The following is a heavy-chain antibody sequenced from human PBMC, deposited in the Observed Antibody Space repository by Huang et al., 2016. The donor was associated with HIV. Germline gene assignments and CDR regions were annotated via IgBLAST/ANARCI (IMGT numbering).Heavy chain of an antibody. Sequence: QVQLVQSGAEVKKPGASVKVSCKASGYTFSSFGISWGRQAPGQGLEGVGWISVYNGNTKFAQKFQGRLTRTTDTSTSTAYMELRSLRSDDTAVYYCARGGGIQLWLLGYYYMDVWGNGTTVTVSS. V-gene: IGHV1-18*01. CDR1: GYTFSSFG. D-gene: IGHD5-18*01. CDR3: ARGGGIQLWLLGYYYMDV. J-gene: IGHJ6*03. CDR2: ISVYNGNT.